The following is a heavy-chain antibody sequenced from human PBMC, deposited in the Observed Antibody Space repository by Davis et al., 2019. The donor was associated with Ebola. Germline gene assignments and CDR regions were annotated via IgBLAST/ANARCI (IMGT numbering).Heavy chain of an antibody. D-gene: IGHD3-3*01. CDR2: ISGSGGST. Sequence: GESLKISCAASGFTFSSYAMSWVRQAPGKGLEWVSAISGSGGSTYYADSVKGRFTISRDNSKNTLYLQMNSLRAEDTAVYYCARVGYHFWSGYYTPNWFDPWGQGTLVTVSS. J-gene: IGHJ5*02. CDR3: ARVGYHFWSGYYTPNWFDP. V-gene: IGHV3-23*01. CDR1: GFTFSSYA.